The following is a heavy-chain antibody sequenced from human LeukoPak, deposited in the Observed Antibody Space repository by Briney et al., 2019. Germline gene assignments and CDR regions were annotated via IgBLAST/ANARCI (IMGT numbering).Heavy chain of an antibody. Sequence: SETLSLTCTVSGGSISSGSYYWSWIRQPAGKGLEWIGRIYTSGSTNYNPSLKSRVTISVDTSKNQFSLRLSSVTAADTAVYYCARKGFKRRFDYWGQGTLVTVSS. CDR2: IYTSGST. CDR1: GGSISSGSYY. J-gene: IGHJ4*02. CDR3: ARKGFKRRFDY. V-gene: IGHV4-61*02.